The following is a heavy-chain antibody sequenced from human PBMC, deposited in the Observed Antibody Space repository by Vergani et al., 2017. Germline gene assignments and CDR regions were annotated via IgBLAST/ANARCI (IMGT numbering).Heavy chain of an antibody. CDR2: INPNSGGT. CDR3: ARDGPGPNWSSTSCQYYYYYYMDV. J-gene: IGHJ6*03. V-gene: IGHV1-2*02. D-gene: IGHD2-2*01. CDR1: GYTFTGYY. Sequence: QVQLVQSGAEVKKPGASVKVSCKASGYTFTGYYMHWVRQAPGPGLEWMGWINPNSGGTNYAQKFQCRVTMTRDTSISTAYMELGRLRSDDTAVYYCARDGPGPNWSSTSCQYYYYYYMDVWGKGTTVTVSS.